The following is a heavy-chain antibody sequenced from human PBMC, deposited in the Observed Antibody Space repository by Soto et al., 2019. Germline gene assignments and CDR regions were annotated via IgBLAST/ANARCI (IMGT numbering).Heavy chain of an antibody. J-gene: IGHJ4*02. CDR2: ISYDGTNK. Sequence: PGGSLRLSCAASGFTFSSYAMHWVRQAPGKGLEWVAVISYDGTNKYYADSVKGRFTISRDNSKNTLYLQMNSLRAEDTALYYCVKGEYYYDGSAYYPFDYWGQGRMVTVSS. CDR1: GFTFSSYA. CDR3: VKGEYYYDGSAYYPFDY. V-gene: IGHV3-30-3*01. D-gene: IGHD3-22*01.